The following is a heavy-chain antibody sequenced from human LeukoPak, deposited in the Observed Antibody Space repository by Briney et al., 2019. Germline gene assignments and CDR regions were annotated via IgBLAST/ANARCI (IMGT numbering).Heavy chain of an antibody. Sequence: GGSLRLSCAASGFTVSSNYMSWVRQAPGRGLEWVSVIYSGGSTYYADSVKGRFTISRDNSKNTLYLQMNSLRAEDTAVYYCARDSDGAIQTYGDYGGFDYWGQGTLVTVSS. V-gene: IGHV3-53*01. D-gene: IGHD4-17*01. CDR2: IYSGGST. CDR1: GFTVSSNY. CDR3: ARDSDGAIQTYGDYGGFDY. J-gene: IGHJ4*02.